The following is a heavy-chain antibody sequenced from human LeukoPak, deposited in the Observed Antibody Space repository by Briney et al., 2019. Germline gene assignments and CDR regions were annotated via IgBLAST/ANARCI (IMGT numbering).Heavy chain of an antibody. CDR1: GGSVSGYY. CDR2: IYYSGST. V-gene: IGHV4-59*02. Sequence: PSETLSLTCTVSGGSVSGYYWSWIRQPPGKGLEWIGYIYYSGSTNYNPSLKSRVTISVDTSENQFSLKLTSVTAADTAVYYCARDREYSSSGLVWFDPWGHGILVTVFS. J-gene: IGHJ5*02. CDR3: ARDREYSSSGLVWFDP. D-gene: IGHD6-6*01.